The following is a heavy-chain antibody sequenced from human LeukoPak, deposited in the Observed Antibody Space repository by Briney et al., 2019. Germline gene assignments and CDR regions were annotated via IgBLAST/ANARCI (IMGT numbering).Heavy chain of an antibody. Sequence: ASVKVSCKASGYTFTSYDINWVRQATGQGLEWMGWMNPNSGNTGYAQKFQGRVTITRNTSISTAYMELSSLRSEDTVVYYCARAPAYYDILTGYYPNWFDPWGQGTLVTVSS. V-gene: IGHV1-8*03. D-gene: IGHD3-9*01. J-gene: IGHJ5*02. CDR2: MNPNSGNT. CDR3: ARAPAYYDILTGYYPNWFDP. CDR1: GYTFTSYD.